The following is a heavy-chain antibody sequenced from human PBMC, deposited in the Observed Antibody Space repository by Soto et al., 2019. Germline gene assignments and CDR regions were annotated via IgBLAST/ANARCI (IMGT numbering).Heavy chain of an antibody. D-gene: IGHD3-22*01. CDR3: ARDSASDSSGYYMSDYYYYGMDV. J-gene: IGHJ6*02. CDR1: GGTFSSYA. Sequence: VASVKVSCKASGGTFSSYAISWVRQAPGQGLEWMGGIIPIFGTANYAQKFQGRVTITADESTSTAYMELSSLRSEDTAVYYCARDSASDSSGYYMSDYYYYGMDVWGQGTTVTVSS. CDR2: IIPIFGTA. V-gene: IGHV1-69*13.